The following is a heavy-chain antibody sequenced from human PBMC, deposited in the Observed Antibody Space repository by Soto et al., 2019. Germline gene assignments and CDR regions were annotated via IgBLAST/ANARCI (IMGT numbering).Heavy chain of an antibody. D-gene: IGHD2-15*01. CDR1: GFTFINYA. Sequence: EVQLLESGGGLVQPGGSLRLSCAASGFTFINYAMSWVRQAPGKGLVWVSTISGGGDGTYYADSVKGHFTISRDNSKNTVYLKMNSLRAEDTAIYYCAKKGLGSLKTYCSGSGCHYAFDIWGQGTMVTVSS. V-gene: IGHV3-23*01. CDR2: ISGGGDGT. CDR3: AKKGLGSLKTYCSGSGCHYAFDI. J-gene: IGHJ3*02.